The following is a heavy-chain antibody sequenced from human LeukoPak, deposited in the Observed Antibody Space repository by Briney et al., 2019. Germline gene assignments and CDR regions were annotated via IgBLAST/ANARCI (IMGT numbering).Heavy chain of an antibody. CDR3: YSMIVVTIRLINDY. D-gene: IGHD3-22*01. Sequence: GGSLRLSCAASGFTVNNNCMSWVRQAPGKGLEWVSVIYTGGSTYYADSVKGRFTISRDNSKNTLYLQMNSLRAEDTAVYYCYSMIVVTIRLINDYWGQGTLVTVSS. CDR1: GFTVNNNC. J-gene: IGHJ4*02. V-gene: IGHV3-66*01. CDR2: IYTGGST.